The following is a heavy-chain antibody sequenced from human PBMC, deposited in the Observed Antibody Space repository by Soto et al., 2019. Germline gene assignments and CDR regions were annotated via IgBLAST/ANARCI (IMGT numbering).Heavy chain of an antibody. V-gene: IGHV3-23*01. CDR1: GFTFSSYA. Sequence: EVQLLESGGGLVQPGGSLRLSCAASGFTFSSYAMSWVRQAPGKGLEWVSAISGSGGSTYYADSVKGRFTISRDNSKNTLYLQMNILRAEDTAVYYCSKRGIWSGYDYLDYWGQGTLVTVSS. CDR3: SKRGIWSGYDYLDY. CDR2: ISGSGGST. D-gene: IGHD5-12*01. J-gene: IGHJ4*02.